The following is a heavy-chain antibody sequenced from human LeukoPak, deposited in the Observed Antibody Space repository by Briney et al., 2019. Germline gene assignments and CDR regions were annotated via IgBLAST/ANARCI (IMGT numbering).Heavy chain of an antibody. D-gene: IGHD3-16*01. CDR2: IYYSGST. V-gene: IGHV4-59*01. Sequence: PSETLSLTCSVSGDSISSYYWSWIRQPPGKGLEWIGYIYYSGSTKYNPSLKSRVTISIDTLKNQFSLNLTSVTAADTAVYYCATSYYDYDRWDYWGQGNLVTVSS. CDR1: GDSISSYY. CDR3: ATSYYDYDRWDY. J-gene: IGHJ4*02.